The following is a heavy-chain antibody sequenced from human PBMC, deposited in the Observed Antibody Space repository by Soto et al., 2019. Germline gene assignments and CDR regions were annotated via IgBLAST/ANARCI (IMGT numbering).Heavy chain of an antibody. V-gene: IGHV4-59*01. CDR3: AREQVEQWLAPRAKNYYYYGMDV. CDR1: GGSISSYY. CDR2: IYYSGST. D-gene: IGHD6-19*01. J-gene: IGHJ6*02. Sequence: QVQLQESGPGLVKPSETLSLTCTVSGGSISSYYWSWIRQPPGKGLEWIGYIYYSGSTNYNPSLKSRVTISVDTSKNQFSLKLSSVTAADTAVYYCAREQVEQWLAPRAKNYYYYGMDVWGQGTTVTVSS.